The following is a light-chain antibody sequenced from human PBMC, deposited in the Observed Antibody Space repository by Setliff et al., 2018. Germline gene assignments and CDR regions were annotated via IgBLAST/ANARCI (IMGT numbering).Light chain of an antibody. CDR1: HRDVGKYNL. J-gene: IGLJ1*01. CDR2: DFI. V-gene: IGLV2-23*02. Sequence: QSVLTQPASVSGSPGQSITISCTGTHRDVGKYNLVSWYQQHPGKAPKLILYDFITRPSGVSDRFSGSKSANTASLTISGLQAEDEADYSCCSYADTYISVFGTGTKVTVL. CDR3: CSYADTYISV.